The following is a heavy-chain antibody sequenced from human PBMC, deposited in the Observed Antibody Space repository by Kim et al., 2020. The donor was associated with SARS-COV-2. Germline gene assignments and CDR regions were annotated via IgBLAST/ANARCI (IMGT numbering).Heavy chain of an antibody. J-gene: IGHJ4*02. CDR3: AIVSYYYDSSGYYFDY. Sequence: GRGRFTIPRDNAKNSLYLQMNSLRAEDTAVYYCAIVSYYYDSSGYYFDYGGQGTLVTVSS. V-gene: IGHV3-21*01. D-gene: IGHD3-22*01.